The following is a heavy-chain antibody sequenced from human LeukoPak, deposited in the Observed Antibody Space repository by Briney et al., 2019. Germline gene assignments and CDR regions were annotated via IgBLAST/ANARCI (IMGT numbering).Heavy chain of an antibody. CDR2: IKSKTDGGTT. J-gene: IGHJ4*02. CDR1: GFTFSSYA. CDR3: TTLTVTTWDGG. Sequence: GGSLRLSCAAPGFTFSSYAMSWVRQAPGKGLEWVGRIKSKTDGGTTDYAAPVKGRFTISRDDSKNTLYLQMNSLKTEDTAVYYCTTLTVTTWDGGWGQGTLVTVSS. V-gene: IGHV3-15*01. D-gene: IGHD4-17*01.